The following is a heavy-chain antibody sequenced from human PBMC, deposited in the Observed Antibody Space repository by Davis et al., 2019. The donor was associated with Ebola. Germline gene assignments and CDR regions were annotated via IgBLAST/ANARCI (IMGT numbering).Heavy chain of an antibody. CDR3: ARSMVRGVNGAFDI. Sequence: PGGSLRLSCAASGFTFSSYSMNWVRQAPGKGLEWVSSISSSSSYIYYADSVKGRFTISRDNAKNSLYLQMNSLRAEDTAVYYCARSMVRGVNGAFDIWGQGTMVTVSS. V-gene: IGHV3-21*01. CDR1: GFTFSSYS. CDR2: ISSSSSYI. J-gene: IGHJ3*02. D-gene: IGHD3-10*01.